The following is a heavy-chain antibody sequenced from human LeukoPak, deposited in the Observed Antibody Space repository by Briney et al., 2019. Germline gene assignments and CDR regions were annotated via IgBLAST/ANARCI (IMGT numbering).Heavy chain of an antibody. D-gene: IGHD3-16*01. Sequence: ASVKVSCKSSGYTFSDHYLHWVRQAPGQGLEWMGWINPRSGDSKYAPKFQGRVTLTGDTSTSTVYMELSGLRSEDTALYYCATAGGIIEFFDLWGRGTLVTVSS. CDR1: GYTFSDHY. CDR3: ATAGGIIEFFDL. V-gene: IGHV1-2*02. J-gene: IGHJ2*01. CDR2: INPRSGDS.